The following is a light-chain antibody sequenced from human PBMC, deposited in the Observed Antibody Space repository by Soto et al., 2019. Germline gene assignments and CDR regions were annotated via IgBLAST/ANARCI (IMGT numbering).Light chain of an antibody. CDR2: TNN. CDR3: ATWDHSLKGWV. J-gene: IGLJ3*02. V-gene: IGLV1-44*01. Sequence: QSVLTQPPSASGTPGQSVTISCSGSSSNIGSKTVNWYQQLPGTAPRLLIYTNNQRPSGVPDRFSGTKSGTSASLAISGLQSGDEADYDCATWDHSLKGWVFVGGTKLTVL. CDR1: SSNIGSKT.